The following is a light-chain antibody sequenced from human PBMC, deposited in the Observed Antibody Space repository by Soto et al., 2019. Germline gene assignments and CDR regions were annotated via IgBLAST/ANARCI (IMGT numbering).Light chain of an antibody. CDR3: QSYGDSLSAYV. Sequence: QYVQSHPPSVSWAPGHRVTISCTGSNSNIGAGYDVHWYQQLPGTAPKLLIYGNSNRPSGVPDRFSGSKSGTSASLTITGLQAEDEADYYCQSYGDSLSAYVFGTGTKVTVL. J-gene: IGLJ1*01. V-gene: IGLV1-40*01. CDR2: GNS. CDR1: NSNIGAGYD.